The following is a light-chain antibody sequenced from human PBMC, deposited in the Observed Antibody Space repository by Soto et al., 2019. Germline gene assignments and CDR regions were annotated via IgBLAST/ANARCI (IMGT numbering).Light chain of an antibody. V-gene: IGLV1-40*01. CDR2: GNS. J-gene: IGLJ3*02. Sequence: QSVLTQPPSVSGAPGQRVTISCTGSSSSIGAGNDVHWYQHLPGTAPKLPIYGNSNRPSGVPDRFSGSKSGTSASLAITGLQAEDEADYYCPSYDSSLSGWVFGGGTKLTVL. CDR3: PSYDSSLSGWV. CDR1: SSSIGAGND.